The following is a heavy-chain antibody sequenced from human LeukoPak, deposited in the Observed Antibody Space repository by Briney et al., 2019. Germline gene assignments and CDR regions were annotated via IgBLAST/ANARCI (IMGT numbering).Heavy chain of an antibody. D-gene: IGHD3-22*01. V-gene: IGHV4-59*08. J-gene: IGHJ5*02. CDR1: GGSISSYY. CDR3: ARRNYDAWFDP. Sequence: PSETLSLTCTVSGGSISSYYWSWIRQPPGKGLEWIGCIYYSGSTNYNPSLKSRVTISVDTSKNQFSLKLSSVAAADTAVYYCARRNYDAWFDPWGQGTLVTVSS. CDR2: IYYSGST.